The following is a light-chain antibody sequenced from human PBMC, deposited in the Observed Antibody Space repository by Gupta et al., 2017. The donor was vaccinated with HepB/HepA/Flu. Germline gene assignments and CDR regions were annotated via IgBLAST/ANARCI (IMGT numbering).Light chain of an antibody. CDR2: WAS. CDR1: QSVLYSSNNRNY. CDR3: QQYYSTPLT. Sequence: VLTQSPASLAVSLGERATIHCKSSQSVLYSSNNRNYLAWYQQKPGQPPKLLIYWASTRESGVPDRFSGSGSGTDFTLTISSLQAEDVAVYYCQQYYSTPLTFGQGTKVEIK. J-gene: IGKJ1*01. V-gene: IGKV4-1*01.